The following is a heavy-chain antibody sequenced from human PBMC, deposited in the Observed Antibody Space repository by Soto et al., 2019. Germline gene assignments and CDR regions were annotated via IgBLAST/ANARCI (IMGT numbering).Heavy chain of an antibody. CDR3: ARPRSSSRNYYGMDV. Sequence: ASVKVSCKASGYTFTSYGISWVRQAPGQGLEWMGWISAYNGNTNYAQKLQGRVTMTTDTSTSTAYMELRSLRSDDTAMYYCARPRSSSRNYYGMDVWGQGTTVTVSS. J-gene: IGHJ6*02. CDR2: ISAYNGNT. V-gene: IGHV1-18*01. CDR1: GYTFTSYG. D-gene: IGHD6-13*01.